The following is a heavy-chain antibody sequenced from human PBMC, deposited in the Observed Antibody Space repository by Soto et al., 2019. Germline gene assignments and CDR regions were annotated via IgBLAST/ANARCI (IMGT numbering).Heavy chain of an antibody. CDR1: GGTISTDRYY. J-gene: IGHJ3*02. CDR2: IYYSGST. Sequence: PSETLSLTCTVSGGTISTDRYYRIWIRQHPGKRLEWIGYIYYSGSTCYNPSLKIRVTISVDTAKNQFSLILGSMTAADTAADYCAADRYSSGWYGFQIRGEGSRVTV. D-gene: IGHD6-13*01. V-gene: IGHV4-31*03. CDR3: AADRYSSGWYGFQI.